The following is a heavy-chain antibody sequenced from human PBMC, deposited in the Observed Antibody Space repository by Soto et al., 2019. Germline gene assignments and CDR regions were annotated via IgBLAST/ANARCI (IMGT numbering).Heavy chain of an antibody. CDR1: GGPFPNGGYY. CDR3: ARGDSQVSSVFDY. J-gene: IGHJ4*02. D-gene: IGHD3-16*01. V-gene: IGHV4-31*03. Sequence: SETLSLTCTVSGGPFPNGGYYWSWIRQEPGKGLEWIGYTHYSGDTSYTPSLRSRVTISTETSKTQFSLRPRSVTSADTAVYYCARGDSQVSSVFDYWGQGMLVTVSS. CDR2: THYSGDT.